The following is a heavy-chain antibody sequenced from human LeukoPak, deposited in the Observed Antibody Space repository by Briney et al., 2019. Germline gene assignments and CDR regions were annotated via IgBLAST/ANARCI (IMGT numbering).Heavy chain of an antibody. J-gene: IGHJ4*02. Sequence: PSVTLSLTCTVSGGSISSRSYYWGWIRQPPGKGLEWIGGISYSGRTYYSVSLKSRLTISVDTSKNQFSLKLTSVTAADTAVYYCARQSCTTTSCYSDYWGQGTLVTVSS. CDR3: ARQSCTTTSCYSDY. D-gene: IGHD2-2*01. V-gene: IGHV4-39*01. CDR1: GGSISSRSYY. CDR2: ISYSGRT.